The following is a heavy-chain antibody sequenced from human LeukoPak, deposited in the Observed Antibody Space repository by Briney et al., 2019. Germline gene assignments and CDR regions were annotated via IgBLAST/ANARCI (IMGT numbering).Heavy chain of an antibody. Sequence: GGSLRLSCAASGFTFSSYAMSWVRQAPGKGLEWVSAISGSGGSTYYADSVKGRFTISRDNSKNTLYLQMPSLRAEDTAVYYCASGGIDYGDYNYYFDYWGQGTLVTVSS. CDR2: ISGSGGST. CDR1: GFTFSSYA. D-gene: IGHD4-17*01. V-gene: IGHV3-23*01. CDR3: ASGGIDYGDYNYYFDY. J-gene: IGHJ4*02.